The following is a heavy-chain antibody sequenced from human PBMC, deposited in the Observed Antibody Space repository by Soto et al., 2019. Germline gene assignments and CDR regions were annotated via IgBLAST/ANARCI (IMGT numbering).Heavy chain of an antibody. CDR2: IYHSGST. CDR3: ATTGGFGELSFDY. CDR1: GGSISSGGYS. V-gene: IGHV4-30-2*01. J-gene: IGHJ4*02. D-gene: IGHD3-10*01. Sequence: SETLSLTCTVSGGSISSGGYSWSWIRQPPGKGLEWIGYIYHSGSTYYNPSLKSRVTISVDRSKNQFSLKLSSVAAGDRAVYYCATTGGFGELSFDYWGQGTLVTVPQ.